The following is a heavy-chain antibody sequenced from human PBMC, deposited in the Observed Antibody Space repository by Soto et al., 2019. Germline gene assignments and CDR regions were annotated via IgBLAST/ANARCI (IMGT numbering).Heavy chain of an antibody. D-gene: IGHD2-8*02. CDR3: SHSAWYAFGF. CDR1: GFSLTTTGAG. V-gene: IGHV2-5*02. J-gene: IGHJ3*01. Sequence: QITLKESGPTLVKPTQTLTLTCTFSGFSLTTTGAGVGWIRQPPGKALEWLALIYWDDDRRYSPSLKSRLTITKDTSKNQVVLTMTNMDPVDTAAYFCSHSAWYAFGFWGQGSLVTVSS. CDR2: IYWDDDR.